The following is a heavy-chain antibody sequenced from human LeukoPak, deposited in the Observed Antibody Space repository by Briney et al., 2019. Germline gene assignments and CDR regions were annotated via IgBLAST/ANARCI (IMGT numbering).Heavy chain of an antibody. V-gene: IGHV1-69*01. J-gene: IGHJ5*02. CDR2: IIPIFGTA. CDR1: GGTFSSYA. CDR3: ARDWQTMPTRVNWFDP. Sequence: SVRVSCEASGGTFSSYAISWVRQAPGQGLEWMGGIIPIFGTANYAQKFQGRVTITADESTSTAYMELSSLRSEDTAVYYCARDWQTMPTRVNWFDPWGQGTLVTVSS. D-gene: IGHD1/OR15-1a*01.